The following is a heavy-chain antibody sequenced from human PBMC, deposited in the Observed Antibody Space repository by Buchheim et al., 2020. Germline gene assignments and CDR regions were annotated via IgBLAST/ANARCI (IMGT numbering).Heavy chain of an antibody. D-gene: IGHD5-18*01. CDR2: SNYSWTT. CDR3: ARRRTAMVDF. CDR1: GGSITSSSYY. J-gene: IGHJ4*02. Sequence: QLQLQESGPGLVKPSETLSLPCTVSGGSITSSSYYWGWIRQPPGKGLEWIGSSNYSWTTYYNPSLKSRVTISVDTSNNQFSLKLSSVTTADTAVYYCARRRTAMVDFWGQGTL. V-gene: IGHV4-39*01.